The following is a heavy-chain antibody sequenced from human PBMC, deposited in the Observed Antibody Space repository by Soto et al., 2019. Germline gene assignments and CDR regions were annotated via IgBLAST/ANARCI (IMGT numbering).Heavy chain of an antibody. Sequence: QVQLVQSGAEVKKPGSSVKVSCKASGGTFSSYTISWVRQAPGQGLEWMGRIIPILGIANYAQKFQGRVTITADKSTSTAYMELSSLRSEDTAVYYCARLIAVAGRIGNWFDPWGQRTLVTVSS. D-gene: IGHD6-19*01. V-gene: IGHV1-69*02. CDR2: IIPILGIA. CDR1: GGTFSSYT. J-gene: IGHJ5*02. CDR3: ARLIAVAGRIGNWFDP.